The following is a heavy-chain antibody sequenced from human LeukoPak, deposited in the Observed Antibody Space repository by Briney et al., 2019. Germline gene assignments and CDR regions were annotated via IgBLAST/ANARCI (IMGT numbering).Heavy chain of an antibody. CDR3: ARGSSFVVVPAAMTLFDY. J-gene: IGHJ4*02. D-gene: IGHD2-2*01. CDR2: ISYDGSNK. CDR1: GFTFSSYA. V-gene: IGHV3-30*04. Sequence: GGSLRLSCAASGFTFSSYAMHWVRQAPGKGLEGVAVISYDGSNKYYADSVKGRFTISRDNSKNTLYLQMTSLRAEDTAVYYCARGSSFVVVPAAMTLFDYWGQGTLVTVSS.